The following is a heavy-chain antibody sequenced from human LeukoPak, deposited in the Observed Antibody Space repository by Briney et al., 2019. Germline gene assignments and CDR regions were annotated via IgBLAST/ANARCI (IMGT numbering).Heavy chain of an antibody. V-gene: IGHV3-48*03. J-gene: IGHJ3*02. CDR1: GFTFSSYE. D-gene: IGHD3-22*01. CDR3: ARESPPQYSYDSSSYLGPMDAFDI. CDR2: ISSSGSTI. Sequence: PGGSLRLSCAASGFTFSSYETNWVRQAPGKGLEWVSYISSSGSTIYYADSVKGRFTISRDNAKDSLYLQMNSLRAEDTAVYYCARESPPQYSYDSSSYLGPMDAFDIWGQGTMVTVSS.